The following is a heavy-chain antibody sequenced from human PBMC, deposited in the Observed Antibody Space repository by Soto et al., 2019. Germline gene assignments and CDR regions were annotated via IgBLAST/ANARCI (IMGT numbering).Heavy chain of an antibody. Sequence: GGSLRLSCAASGFTFSSYAMHWVRQAPGKGLEWVAVISYDGSNKYYADSVKGRFTISRDNSKNTLYLQMNSLRAEDTAVYYCARAPYSSSWENYYYGMDVWGQGTTVTVSS. CDR2: ISYDGSNK. CDR3: ARAPYSSSWENYYYGMDV. V-gene: IGHV3-30-3*01. J-gene: IGHJ6*02. D-gene: IGHD6-13*01. CDR1: GFTFSSYA.